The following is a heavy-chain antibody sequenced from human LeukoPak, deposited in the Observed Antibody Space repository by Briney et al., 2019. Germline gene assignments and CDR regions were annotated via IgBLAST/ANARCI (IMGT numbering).Heavy chain of an antibody. Sequence: GGSLRLSCAASGFTFTSYAMSWVRQAPGKGLEWVSAIRGRGVTTYYADSVKGRFTISRGNSKNTLYLQMNSLRAEDTAVYYCAKDLQYGDYPRGYFDYWGQGTLVTVSS. D-gene: IGHD4-17*01. CDR1: GFTFTSYA. CDR3: AKDLQYGDYPRGYFDY. V-gene: IGHV3-23*01. CDR2: IRGRGVTT. J-gene: IGHJ4*02.